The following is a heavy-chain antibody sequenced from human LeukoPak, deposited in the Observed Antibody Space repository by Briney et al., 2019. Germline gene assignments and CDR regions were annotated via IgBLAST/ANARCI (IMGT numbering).Heavy chain of an antibody. Sequence: SETLSLTCTVSGGSISSSSYYWGWIRQPPGKGLEWIGSIYYSGSTYYNPSLKSRVTISVDTSKNQFSLKLSSVTAADTAVYYCARDKGYSYGYFDYWGQGTLVTVSS. CDR1: GGSISSSSYY. D-gene: IGHD5-18*01. J-gene: IGHJ4*02. V-gene: IGHV4-39*07. CDR3: ARDKGYSYGYFDY. CDR2: IYYSGST.